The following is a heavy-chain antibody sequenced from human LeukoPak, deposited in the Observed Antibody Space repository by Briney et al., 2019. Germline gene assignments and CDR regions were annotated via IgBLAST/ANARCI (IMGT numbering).Heavy chain of an antibody. J-gene: IGHJ5*02. CDR1: GYSFTSYW. D-gene: IGHD3-10*01. CDR2: IYPGDSDT. CDR3: ARHVRHYYGSGSYWFDP. V-gene: IGHV5-51*01. Sequence: GESLKISCKGSGYSFTSYWIGWVRQMPGKGLEWMGIIYPGDSDTRYSPSFQGQVTISADKSISTAYPQWSSLKASDTTMYYCARHVRHYYGSGSYWFDPWGQGTLVTVSS.